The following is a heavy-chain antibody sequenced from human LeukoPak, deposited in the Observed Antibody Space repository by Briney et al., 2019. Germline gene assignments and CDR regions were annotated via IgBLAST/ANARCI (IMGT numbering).Heavy chain of an antibody. CDR1: GGSFSGYY. CDR2: INHSGST. CDR3: ARDTPGAIDY. J-gene: IGHJ4*02. Sequence: SETLSLTCAVYGGSFSGYYWSWIRQPPGKGLEWIGEINHSGSTDYNPSLKSRVTISVDTSKNQFSLKLSSVTAADTAVYYCARDTPGAIDYWGQGTLVTVSS. V-gene: IGHV4-34*01. D-gene: IGHD2-2*02.